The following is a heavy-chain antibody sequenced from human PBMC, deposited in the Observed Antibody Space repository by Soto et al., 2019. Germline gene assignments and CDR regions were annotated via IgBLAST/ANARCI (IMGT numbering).Heavy chain of an antibody. J-gene: IGHJ6*02. CDR2: IIPIFGTA. Sequence: QVQLVQSGAEVKKPGSSVKVSCKASGGTFSSYAISWVRQAPGQGLEWMGGIIPIFGTANYAQKFQGRVTITADESTSTAYMELSSLRSEDTAVYYCARVITIFGVVIHYYGMDVWGQGTTVTVSS. D-gene: IGHD3-3*01. CDR1: GGTFSSYA. V-gene: IGHV1-69*01. CDR3: ARVITIFGVVIHYYGMDV.